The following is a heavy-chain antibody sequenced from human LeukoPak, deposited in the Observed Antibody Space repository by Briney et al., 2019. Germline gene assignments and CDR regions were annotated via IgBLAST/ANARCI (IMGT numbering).Heavy chain of an antibody. CDR3: ARVEDYGDYDGLRRWFDP. Sequence: PSETLSLTCTVSGGSISSGDYYWSWIRQPPGKGLEWIGYIYYSGSTYYNPSLKSRVTISVDTSKNQFSLKPSSVTAADTAVYYCARVEDYGDYDGLRRWFDPWGQGTLVTVSS. CDR2: IYYSGST. D-gene: IGHD4-17*01. J-gene: IGHJ5*02. V-gene: IGHV4-30-4*01. CDR1: GGSISSGDYY.